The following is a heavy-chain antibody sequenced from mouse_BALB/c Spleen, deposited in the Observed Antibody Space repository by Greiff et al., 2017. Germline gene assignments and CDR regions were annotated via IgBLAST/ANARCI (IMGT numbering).Heavy chain of an antibody. CDR2: ISSGGST. J-gene: IGHJ4*01. CDR1: GFTFSSYA. Sequence: EVNLVESGGGLVQPGGSRKLSCAASGFTFSSYAMSWVRQTPEKRLEWVASISSGGSTYYPDSVKGRFTISRDNARNILYLQMSSLRSEDTAMYYCARGRIYYYGSSSNYAMDYWGQGTSVTVSS. V-gene: IGHV5-6-5*01. D-gene: IGHD1-1*01. CDR3: ARGRIYYYGSSSNYAMDY.